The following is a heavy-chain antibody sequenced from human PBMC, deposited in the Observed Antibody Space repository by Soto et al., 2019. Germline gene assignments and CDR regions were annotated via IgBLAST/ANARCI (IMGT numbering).Heavy chain of an antibody. CDR3: ARQYCSSTSCYVDWFDP. V-gene: IGHV4-59*08. J-gene: IGHJ5*02. Sequence: LTCTVSGGSISSYYWSWIRQPPGKGLEWIGYIYYSGSTNYNPSLKSRVTISVDTSKNQFPLKLSSVTAADTAVYYCARQYCSSTSCYVDWFDPWGQGTLVTVSS. CDR1: GGSISSYY. D-gene: IGHD2-2*01. CDR2: IYYSGST.